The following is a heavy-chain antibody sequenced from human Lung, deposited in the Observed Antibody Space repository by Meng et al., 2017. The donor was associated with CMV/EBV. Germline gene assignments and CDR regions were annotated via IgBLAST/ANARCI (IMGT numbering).Heavy chain of an antibody. J-gene: IGHJ6*02. CDR3: ARRLPYYGMDV. CDR2: IHARGHIV. V-gene: IGHV3-48*03. CDR1: GFIFSAYE. Sequence: GESLKISCAAPGFIFSAYEIIWVRQAPGKGLEWVSYIHARGHIVHYADFVNGGFTISRDSAKNSVNLQMSSLRVEDTAVYYCARRLPYYGMDVWGQGTTVTVSS.